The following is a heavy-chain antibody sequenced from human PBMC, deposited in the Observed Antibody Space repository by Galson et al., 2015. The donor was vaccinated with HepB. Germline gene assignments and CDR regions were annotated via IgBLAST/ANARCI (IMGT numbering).Heavy chain of an antibody. J-gene: IGHJ4*02. D-gene: IGHD5/OR15-5a*01. CDR3: ARTLYDEAVNYFDY. CDR1: GGPISSSSYY. V-gene: IGHV4-39*01. Sequence: TLSLTCTVSGGPISSSSYYWGWIRQPPGKGLEWIGSIYYSGSTYYNPSLKSRVTISVDTSKNQFSLKLSSVTAADTAVYYCARTLYDEAVNYFDYWGQGTLVTVSS. CDR2: IYYSGST.